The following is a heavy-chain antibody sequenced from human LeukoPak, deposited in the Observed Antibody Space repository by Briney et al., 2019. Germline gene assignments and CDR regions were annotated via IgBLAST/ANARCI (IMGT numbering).Heavy chain of an antibody. CDR3: ARVSSGWYGY. V-gene: IGHV3-64*01. CDR2: ISSNGGST. D-gene: IGHD6-19*01. Sequence: GGSLRLSCAASGFTFSSYGMHWVRQAPGKGLEYVSAISSNGGSTNYANSVKGRFTISRDNSKNTLYLQMGGLRTEDMAVYYCARVSSGWYGYWGQGTLVTVSS. CDR1: GFTFSSYG. J-gene: IGHJ1*01.